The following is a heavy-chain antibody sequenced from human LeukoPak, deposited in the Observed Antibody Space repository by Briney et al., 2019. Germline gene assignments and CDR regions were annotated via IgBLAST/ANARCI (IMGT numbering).Heavy chain of an antibody. CDR3: ATLLHDYVWGSYRTDYYFDY. D-gene: IGHD3-16*02. CDR2: FDPEDGET. CDR1: GYTLTELS. Sequence: AASVKVSCKVSGYTLTELSMHWVRQAPGKGLEWMGGFDPEDGETIYAQKFQGRVAMTEDTSTDTAYMELSSLRSEDTAVYYCATLLHDYVWGSYRTDYYFDYWGQGTLVTVSS. V-gene: IGHV1-24*01. J-gene: IGHJ4*02.